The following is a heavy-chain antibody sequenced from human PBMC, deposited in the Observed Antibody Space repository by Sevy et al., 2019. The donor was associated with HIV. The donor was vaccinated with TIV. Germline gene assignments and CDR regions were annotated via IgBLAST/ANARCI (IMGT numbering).Heavy chain of an antibody. D-gene: IGHD6-19*01. Sequence: ASVKVSCKASGYTFTSYDISWVRQAPGQGLEWMGRISAYNGNTNYAQKLQGRVTMTTDTSTSTAYMELRSLRSDDTAVYYCARGVRQQWLANFDYWGQGTLVTVSS. CDR2: ISAYNGNT. CDR1: GYTFTSYD. J-gene: IGHJ4*02. V-gene: IGHV1-18*04. CDR3: ARGVRQQWLANFDY.